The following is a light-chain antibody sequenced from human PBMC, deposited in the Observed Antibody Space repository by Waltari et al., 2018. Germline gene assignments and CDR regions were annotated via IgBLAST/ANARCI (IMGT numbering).Light chain of an antibody. CDR3: QQRRDWPLT. V-gene: IGKV3-11*01. CDR1: QSVTNY. J-gene: IGKJ4*01. CDR2: DTS. Sequence: SCRASQSVTNYIAWYQQKPGQAPRLLIYDTSNRATCIPARFSGSGFGTDFTLTISSLEPEDFAVYYCQQRRDWPLTFGGGTKVEIK.